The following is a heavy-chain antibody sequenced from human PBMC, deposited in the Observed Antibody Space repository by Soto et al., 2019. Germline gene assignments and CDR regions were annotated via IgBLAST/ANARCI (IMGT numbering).Heavy chain of an antibody. CDR2: INPNSGGT. Sequence: ASVKXSCKASGYTFTGYYMXXVRXAPGQGLEWMGWINPNSGGTNYEQKFQGWVTMTRDTSISTAYMELSRLRSDDTAVYYCARGGYSGYDRFDYWGQGTLVTVSS. CDR1: GYTFTGYY. J-gene: IGHJ4*02. CDR3: ARGGYSGYDRFDY. V-gene: IGHV1-2*04. D-gene: IGHD5-12*01.